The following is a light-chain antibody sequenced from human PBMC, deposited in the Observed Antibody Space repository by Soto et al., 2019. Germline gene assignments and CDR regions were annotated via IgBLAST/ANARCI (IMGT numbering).Light chain of an antibody. J-gene: IGKJ2*01. CDR3: QHYGSSPPNT. CDR2: GAS. CDR1: QSVTTTY. Sequence: EIVLTQSPGTLSLSPGERASLSCSATQSVTTTYLAWYQQKPGQAPRLLIYGASIRATGIPDRFSGSGSGTDFTLTISRLEPEDFAVYYCQHYGSSPPNTFGQGTKLEIK. V-gene: IGKV3-20*01.